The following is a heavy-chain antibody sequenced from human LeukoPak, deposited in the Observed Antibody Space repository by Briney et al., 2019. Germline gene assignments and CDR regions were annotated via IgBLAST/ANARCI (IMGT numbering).Heavy chain of an antibody. J-gene: IGHJ4*02. CDR3: ARAPARARLDY. D-gene: IGHD6-6*01. Sequence: PGGSLRLSCAASGFTFSRYWMYWVRQAPGKGLEWVASIKLDGSEQYYVDPVKGRFTISRDNAKSSLYLQMNSLRAEDTAVYYCARAPARARLDYWGQGTLVTVSS. CDR2: IKLDGSEQ. CDR1: GFTFSRYW. V-gene: IGHV3-7*01.